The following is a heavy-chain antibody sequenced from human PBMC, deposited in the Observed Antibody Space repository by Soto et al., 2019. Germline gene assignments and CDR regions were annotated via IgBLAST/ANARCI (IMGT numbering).Heavy chain of an antibody. Sequence: GGSLRLSCAASGFTFSSYAMHWVRQAPGKGLEWVAVISYDGSNKYYADSVKGRFTISRDNSKNTLYLQMNSLRAEDTAVYYCARGLSGEQQLVHGYWGQGTLVAVSS. J-gene: IGHJ4*02. CDR3: ARGLSGEQQLVHGY. D-gene: IGHD6-13*01. CDR2: ISYDGSNK. V-gene: IGHV3-30-3*01. CDR1: GFTFSSYA.